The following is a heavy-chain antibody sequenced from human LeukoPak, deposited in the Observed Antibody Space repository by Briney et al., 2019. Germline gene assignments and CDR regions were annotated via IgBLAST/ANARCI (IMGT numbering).Heavy chain of an antibody. V-gene: IGHV3-74*01. CDR3: ATGNYYDSRGYYTFGH. J-gene: IGHJ1*01. Sequence: GGSLRLSCAASGFTFSRYWMHWVRQAPGKGLVWVSRINGDGSTTSYADSVKGGFTISRDNAKNTLYLQMNSLRAEDTAVYYCATGNYYDSRGYYTFGHWGQGSLVTVSS. CDR2: INGDGSTT. D-gene: IGHD3-22*01. CDR1: GFTFSRYW.